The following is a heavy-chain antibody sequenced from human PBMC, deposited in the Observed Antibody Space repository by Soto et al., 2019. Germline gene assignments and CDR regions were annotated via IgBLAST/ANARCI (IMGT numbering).Heavy chain of an antibody. CDR2: IGGSGGST. D-gene: IGHD3-22*01. J-gene: IGHJ4*02. Sequence: GGSLRLSCAASGLTFSSYAMSWVRQAPGKGLEWVSAIGGSGGSTYYADSVKVRFTISRDNSKNTLYLQMNSLRAEDTAVYYCARVQRKYYYDSSGVPGHYCGQRPLVTLSS. CDR1: GLTFSSYA. V-gene: IGHV3-23*01. CDR3: ARVQRKYYYDSSGVPGHY.